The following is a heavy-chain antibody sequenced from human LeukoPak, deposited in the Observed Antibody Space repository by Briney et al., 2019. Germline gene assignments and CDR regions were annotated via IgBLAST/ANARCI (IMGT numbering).Heavy chain of an antibody. Sequence: GGSLRLSCAASGLTLRNYGMHWVSQAPGRGREGVLYISSSGSTIYYADSVKDRFTISRDNAKNSLYLQMNSLRAEDTAVYYCARAYYDFWSGYTDYYYYYYMDVWGKGTTVTVSS. V-gene: IGHV3-48*04. J-gene: IGHJ6*03. CDR3: ARAYYDFWSGYTDYYYYYYMDV. CDR1: GLTLRNYG. CDR2: ISSSGSTI. D-gene: IGHD3-3*01.